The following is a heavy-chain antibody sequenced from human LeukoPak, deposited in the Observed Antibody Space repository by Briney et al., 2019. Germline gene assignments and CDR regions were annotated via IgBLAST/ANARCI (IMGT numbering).Heavy chain of an antibody. J-gene: IGHJ4*02. V-gene: IGHV5-51*01. Sequence: GESLKISCKGSGYSFTSYWIGWVRQMPGKGLEWIGIIYPGDSDTRYSPSFQGQVTISADKSISTASLQWSSLKASDTAMYYCARVGYYYDSSGYLYYFDYWGQGTLVTVSS. D-gene: IGHD3-22*01. CDR2: IYPGDSDT. CDR3: ARVGYYYDSSGYLYYFDY. CDR1: GYSFTSYW.